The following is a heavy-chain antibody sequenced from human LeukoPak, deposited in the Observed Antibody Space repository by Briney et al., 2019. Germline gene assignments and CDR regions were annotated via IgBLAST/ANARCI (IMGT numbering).Heavy chain of an antibody. CDR2: ISNDGSIT. CDR3: VVEAAMY. Sequence: GGSLRLSCAASGFTYTDYWMTWIRQSPEKGLEWAAHISNDGSITYYGESVKGRFTISRDNAKNSVYLQMNNLRVEDTAVYYCVVEAAMYWGQGNVVTASS. J-gene: IGHJ4*02. D-gene: IGHD1-26*01. CDR1: GFTYTDYW. V-gene: IGHV3-7*01.